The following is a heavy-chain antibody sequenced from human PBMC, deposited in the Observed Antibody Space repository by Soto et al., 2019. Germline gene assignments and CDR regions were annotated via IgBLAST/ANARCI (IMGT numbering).Heavy chain of an antibody. Sequence: GGSLRLSCAASGFTFSSYGMHWVRQAPGKGLEWVAVISYDGSNKYYADSVKGRFTISRDNSKNTLYLQMNSLRAADTAVYYCANPYGSGSYYNSYPLAYWGQGTLVTVSS. CDR2: ISYDGSNK. CDR1: GFTFSSYG. D-gene: IGHD3-10*01. CDR3: ANPYGSGSYYNSYPLAY. V-gene: IGHV3-30*18. J-gene: IGHJ4*02.